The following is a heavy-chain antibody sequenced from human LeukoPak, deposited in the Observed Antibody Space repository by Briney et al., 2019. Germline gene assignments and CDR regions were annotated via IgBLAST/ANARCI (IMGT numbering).Heavy chain of an antibody. CDR1: GCTFSSYG. J-gene: IGHJ5*02. V-gene: IGHV3-23*01. CDR2: ISGSGGST. CDR3: AKDNYYDSSGFDP. D-gene: IGHD3-22*01. Sequence: GGSLRLSCAASGCTFSSYGMSWVRQAPGKGQEWVSAISGSGGSTYYADSVKGRFTISRDNSKNTLYLQMNSLRAKDTAVYYCAKDNYYDSSGFDPWGQGTLVTVSS.